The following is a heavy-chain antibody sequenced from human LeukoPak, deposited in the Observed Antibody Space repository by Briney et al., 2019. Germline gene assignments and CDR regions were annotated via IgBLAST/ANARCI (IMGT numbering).Heavy chain of an antibody. V-gene: IGHV3-23*01. J-gene: IGHJ3*02. CDR1: GFAFSSYA. CDR3: AKEGRVGYSSSSWAFDI. D-gene: IGHD6-6*01. CDR2: ITGSGGST. Sequence: GGSLRLSCAASGFAFSSYAMSWVRLAPGKGLEWVSGITGSGGSTYYADSVKGRFTISRDNSKNTLCLQMNSLRTEDTAVYYCAKEGRVGYSSSSWAFDIWGQGTMVTVSS.